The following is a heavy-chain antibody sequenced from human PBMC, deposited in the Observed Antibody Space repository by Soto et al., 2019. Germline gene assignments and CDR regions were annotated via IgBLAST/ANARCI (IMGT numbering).Heavy chain of an antibody. CDR2: INHSGST. V-gene: IGHV4-34*01. D-gene: IGHD3-10*01. Sequence: SETLSLTCAVYGGSFSGYYWSWIRQPPGKGLEWNGEINHSGSTNYNPSLKSRVTISLDTFMIQFSLKLSSVTAADTALYYCARGPTYYYGSGSYYKYWGQGTLVTVSS. CDR3: ARGPTYYYGSGSYYKY. CDR1: GGSFSGYY. J-gene: IGHJ4*02.